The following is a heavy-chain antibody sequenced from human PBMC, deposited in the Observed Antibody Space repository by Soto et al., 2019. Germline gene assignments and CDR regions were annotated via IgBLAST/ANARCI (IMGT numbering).Heavy chain of an antibody. V-gene: IGHV4-39*01. Sequence: QLQLQESGPGLVKPSETLSLTCTVSGGSISRSSYYWGWIRQPPGKGLEWIGSIYYSGSTYYNPSLKSRVTISVDTSKNQFSLKLSSVTAADTAVYYCATWPTGVIARVDAFDIWGQGTMVTVSS. CDR3: ATWPTGVIARVDAFDI. D-gene: IGHD3-16*02. CDR1: GGSISRSSYY. CDR2: IYYSGST. J-gene: IGHJ3*02.